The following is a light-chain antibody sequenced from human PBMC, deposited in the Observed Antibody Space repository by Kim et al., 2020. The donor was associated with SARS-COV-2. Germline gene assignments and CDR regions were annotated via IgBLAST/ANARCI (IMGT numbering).Light chain of an antibody. CDR3: QQAHNFPLT. CDR1: QGISSS. CDR2: AAS. J-gene: IGKJ4*01. Sequence: DIQMTQSPSFVSASVGDRVTITCRASQGISSSLAWYQKKPGKVHKLLIYAASNLQTGVPSRFSGSGSGTELTLTITSLQPEDFATYYCQQAHNFPLTFGGGTKVDI. V-gene: IGKV1-12*01.